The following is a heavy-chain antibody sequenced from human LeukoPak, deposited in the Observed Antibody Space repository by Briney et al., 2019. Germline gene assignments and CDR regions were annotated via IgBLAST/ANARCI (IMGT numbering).Heavy chain of an antibody. CDR1: GGSISSYY. CDR2: IYYSGST. CDR3: ARLGEYSYKD. J-gene: IGHJ4*02. D-gene: IGHD5-18*01. V-gene: IGHV4-59*01. Sequence: PTETLSLTCTVSGGSISSYYWSWIRQPPGKGLEWIGYIYYSGSTNYNPSLKSRVTISVDTSKNQFSLKLSSVTAADTAVYYCARLGEYSYKDWGQGTLVTVSS.